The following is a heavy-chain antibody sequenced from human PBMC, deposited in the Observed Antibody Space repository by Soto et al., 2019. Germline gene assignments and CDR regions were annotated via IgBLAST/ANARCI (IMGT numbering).Heavy chain of an antibody. CDR2: IGGSGDAR. J-gene: IGHJ4*02. D-gene: IGHD3-16*02. V-gene: IGHV3-23*01. CDR1: GFTFSSYA. Sequence: GGSLRLSCVASGFTFSSYAMTWVRQAPGEGLEWVSAIGGSGDARDYADSVKGRFTISRDNSKNTLYLQMNSLRAGDTAVYYCAKDRIDFDYWGQGTQVTVPS. CDR3: AKDRIDFDY.